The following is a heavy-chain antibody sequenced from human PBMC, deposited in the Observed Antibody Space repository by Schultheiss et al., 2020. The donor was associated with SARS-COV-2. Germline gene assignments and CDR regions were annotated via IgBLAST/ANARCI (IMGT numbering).Heavy chain of an antibody. Sequence: GGSLRLSCTASGFSISSNWMHWVRQAPGKGLVWVSRIHGDGVTTMYADSVKGRFTISRDNAKNTVYLQMNSLRVEDAAVYYCVRGRYYDFWSGRNWFDPWGQGSLVTVSS. D-gene: IGHD3-3*01. J-gene: IGHJ5*02. CDR2: IHGDGVTT. CDR1: GFSISSNW. CDR3: VRGRYYDFWSGRNWFDP. V-gene: IGHV3-74*03.